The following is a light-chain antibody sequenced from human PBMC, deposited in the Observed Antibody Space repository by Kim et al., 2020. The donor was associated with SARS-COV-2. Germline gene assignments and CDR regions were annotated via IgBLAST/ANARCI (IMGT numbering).Light chain of an antibody. CDR2: GAS. CDR3: QQYNNWPPWT. CDR1: QSVSSN. Sequence: SQGERATPPSRASQSVSSNLAWYQQKPGQAPKLLIYGASTRATGIPARFSGSGSGTEFTLTISSLQSEDFAVYYCQQYNNWPPWTFGQGTKVDIK. J-gene: IGKJ1*01. V-gene: IGKV3-15*01.